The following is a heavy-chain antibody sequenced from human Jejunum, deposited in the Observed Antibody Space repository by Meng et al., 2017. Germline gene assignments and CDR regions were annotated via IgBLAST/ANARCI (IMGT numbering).Heavy chain of an antibody. CDR1: GDSFNSPDYY. V-gene: IGHV4-30-4*01. Sequence: HVQREESGPGLVHPSPPRSLTCTVSGDSFNSPDYYWSWIRQPPEKGLEWIGYIYYSGSTYYNPSLKSRVSISGDTSNKQFSLKLTSVTAADTAVYYCARSPYSGSALPFFDYWGQGSLVTVSS. D-gene: IGHD1-26*01. J-gene: IGHJ4*02. CDR3: ARSPYSGSALPFFDY. CDR2: IYYSGST.